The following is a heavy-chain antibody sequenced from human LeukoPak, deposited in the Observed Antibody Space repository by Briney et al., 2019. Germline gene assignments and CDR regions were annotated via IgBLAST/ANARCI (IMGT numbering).Heavy chain of an antibody. Sequence: AASVKVSCKASGYTFTRYDINWVRQATGQGLEWMGWVNLKSGNTGSAQKFQGRVTITRDTSINTAYMELSSLRPEDTGVYYCARVDGSPDSWGQGTLVTVSS. J-gene: IGHJ4*02. V-gene: IGHV1-8*03. CDR1: GYTFTRYD. D-gene: IGHD2-15*01. CDR2: VNLKSGNT. CDR3: ARVDGSPDS.